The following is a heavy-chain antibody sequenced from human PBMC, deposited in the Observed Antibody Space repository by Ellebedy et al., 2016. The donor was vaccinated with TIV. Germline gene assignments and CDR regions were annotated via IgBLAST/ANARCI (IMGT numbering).Heavy chain of an antibody. CDR1: GFTFSSYA. V-gene: IGHV3-23*01. D-gene: IGHD2-21*01. CDR2: ISGSGGST. Sequence: GGSLRLSCAASGFTFSSYAMSWVRQAPGKGLEWVSAISGSGGSTYYADSVKGRFTISRDNAKNTLYLQMNSLRAEDTAVYYCARDDCGGECGSNAFDIWGQGTMVTVSS. J-gene: IGHJ3*02. CDR3: ARDDCGGECGSNAFDI.